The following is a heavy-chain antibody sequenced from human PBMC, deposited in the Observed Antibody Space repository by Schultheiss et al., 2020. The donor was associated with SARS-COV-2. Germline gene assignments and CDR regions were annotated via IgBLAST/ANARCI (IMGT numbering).Heavy chain of an antibody. CDR3: ARGLWRQLVYHFES. CDR1: GGSISSYY. CDR2: IYYSGST. J-gene: IGHJ4*02. Sequence: SETLSLTCTVSGGSISSYYWSWIRQPPGKGLEWIGYIYYSGSTNYNPSLKSRVTISVDTSKNQFSLHLNSLTPEDTAVYYCARGLWRQLVYHFESWGQGTLVTVSS. D-gene: IGHD6-13*01. V-gene: IGHV4-59*12.